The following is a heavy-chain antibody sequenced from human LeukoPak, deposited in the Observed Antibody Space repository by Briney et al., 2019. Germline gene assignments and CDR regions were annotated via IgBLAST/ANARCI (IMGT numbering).Heavy chain of an antibody. V-gene: IGHV1-69*05. CDR2: IIPIFGTA. J-gene: IGHJ6*03. D-gene: IGHD3-22*01. Sequence: ASVKVSCKASGGTFSSYAISWVRQAPGQGLEWMGRIIPIFGTANYAQKFQGRVTITTDESTSTAYMELSSLRSEDTAVYYCARGRNFNYYDSSNYMDVWGKGTTVTVFS. CDR1: GGTFSSYA. CDR3: ARGRNFNYYDSSNYMDV.